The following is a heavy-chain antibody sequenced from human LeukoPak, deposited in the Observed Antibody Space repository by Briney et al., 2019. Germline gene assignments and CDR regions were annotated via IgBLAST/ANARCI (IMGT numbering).Heavy chain of an antibody. CDR2: IYHSGST. Sequence: SGTLSLTCAVSGGSISSSNWWSWVRQPPGKGLEWIGEIYHSGSTNYNPSLKSRVTISVDKSKNQFSLKLSSVTAADTAVYYCARVPYYGSGSYGPDYWGQGILVTVSS. CDR3: ARVPYYGSGSYGPDY. J-gene: IGHJ4*02. D-gene: IGHD3-10*01. CDR1: GGSISSSNW. V-gene: IGHV4-4*02.